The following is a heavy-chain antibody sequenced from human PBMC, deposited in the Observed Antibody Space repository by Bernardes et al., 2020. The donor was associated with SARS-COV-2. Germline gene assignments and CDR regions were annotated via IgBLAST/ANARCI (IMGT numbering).Heavy chain of an antibody. Sequence: GGSLRLSCAASGFTFSDYYMTWIRQAPGKGLEWVSYISSSGSTIYYADSVKGRFTISRDNAKNSLYLQMNSLRAEDTAVYYCARSPQDRSGYASRYHYYYGMDVWGQGTTVTVSS. CDR3: ARSPQDRSGYASRYHYYYGMDV. J-gene: IGHJ6*02. CDR2: ISSSGSTI. CDR1: GFTFSDYY. V-gene: IGHV3-11*01. D-gene: IGHD3-22*01.